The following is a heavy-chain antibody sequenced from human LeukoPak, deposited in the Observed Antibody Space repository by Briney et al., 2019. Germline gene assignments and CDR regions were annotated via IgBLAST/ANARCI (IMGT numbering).Heavy chain of an antibody. J-gene: IGHJ4*02. CDR1: GFTFSSYA. CDR2: ISGSGGST. D-gene: IGHD3-10*01. CDR3: AKDQVTTVRGVMNY. V-gene: IGHV3-23*01. Sequence: HPGGSLRLSCAASGFTFSSYAMSWVRQAPGKGLEWVSGISGSGGSTYYADSVKGRFTISRDNSKNTPYLQMNSLRADDTAVYYCAKDQVTTVRGVMNYWGQGTLVTVSS.